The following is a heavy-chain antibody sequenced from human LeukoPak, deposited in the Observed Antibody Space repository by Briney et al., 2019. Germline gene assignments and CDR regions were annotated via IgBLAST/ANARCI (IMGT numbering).Heavy chain of an antibody. CDR3: ARQKGGYCSSTSCYKADNWFDP. V-gene: IGHV5-51*01. D-gene: IGHD2-2*02. CDR2: IYPGDSDT. Sequence: GGSLEISCKGSGYSFTSYWIGWGRQVPGKGLEGMGIIYPGDSDTRYSPSFQGQVTISADKSISTAYLQWSSLKASDTAMYYCARQKGGYCSSTSCYKADNWFDPWGQGTLVTVSS. J-gene: IGHJ5*02. CDR1: GYSFTSYW.